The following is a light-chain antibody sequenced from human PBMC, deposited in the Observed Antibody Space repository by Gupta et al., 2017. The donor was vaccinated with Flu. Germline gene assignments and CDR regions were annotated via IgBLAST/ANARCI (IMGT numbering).Light chain of an antibody. CDR2: GAS. Sequence: SPGETATVNCNSSQSVRYISDNKNYLAWYQQKPGQPPKLLIYGASRLQCGVPDRFSGSGFDTEFTLTISSLQAEDVAIYFCQQYDRSPVAFGQGTKLEIK. J-gene: IGKJ1*01. CDR3: QQYDRSPVA. CDR1: QSVRYISDNKNY. V-gene: IGKV4-1*01.